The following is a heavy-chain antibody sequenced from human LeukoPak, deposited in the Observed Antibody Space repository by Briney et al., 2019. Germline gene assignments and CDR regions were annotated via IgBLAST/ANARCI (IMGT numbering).Heavy chain of an antibody. J-gene: IGHJ3*02. D-gene: IGHD3-3*01. CDR3: AREYSVTIFGVVIRSDAFDI. V-gene: IGHV1-69*13. CDR1: GGTFSSYA. Sequence: SVKVSCKASGGTFSSYAISWVRQASGQGLEWMGGIIPIFGTANYAQKFQGRVTITADESTSTAYMELSSLRSEDTAVYYCAREYSVTIFGVVIRSDAFDIWGQGTMVTVSS. CDR2: IIPIFGTA.